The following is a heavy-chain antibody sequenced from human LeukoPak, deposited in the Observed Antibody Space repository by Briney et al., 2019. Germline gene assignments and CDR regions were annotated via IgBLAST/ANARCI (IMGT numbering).Heavy chain of an antibody. D-gene: IGHD1-26*01. CDR3: ARAHIQDYTIVGLVDH. V-gene: IGHV3-21*01. CDR2: ISSRSTYA. Sequence: GGSLRLSCAASGFTFSDYSMNWVRQTPGQGLEWVSSISSRSTYAYYADSVRGRFTVSRDSAKNSLFLQMDNLRVEDTAIYYCARAHIQDYTIVGLVDHWGREPWSPSPQ. J-gene: IGHJ5*02. CDR1: GFTFSDYS.